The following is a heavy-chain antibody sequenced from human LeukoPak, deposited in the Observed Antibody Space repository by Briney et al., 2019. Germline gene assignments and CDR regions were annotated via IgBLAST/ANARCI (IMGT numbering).Heavy chain of an antibody. V-gene: IGHV1-18*04. D-gene: IGHD4-11*01. J-gene: IGHJ3*02. Sequence: ASVKVSCKASGYTFTAYYMHWVRQAPGQGLEWMGWISGYNGNTNYAQKLQGRVSMTTDTSTSTAYMELRSLRSDDTAVYYCARGESNPYDAFDIWGQGTMVTVSS. CDR2: ISGYNGNT. CDR1: GYTFTAYY. CDR3: ARGESNPYDAFDI.